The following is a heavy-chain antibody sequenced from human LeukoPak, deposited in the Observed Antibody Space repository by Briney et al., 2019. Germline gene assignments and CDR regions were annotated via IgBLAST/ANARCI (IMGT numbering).Heavy chain of an antibody. CDR1: GFTFSSYG. D-gene: IGHD2-15*01. J-gene: IGHJ3*02. V-gene: IGHV3-30*18. Sequence: PGGSLRLSCAASGFTFSSYGMHWVRQAPGKGLEWVAVISYDGSNKYYADSVKGQFTISRDNSKNTLYLQMNSLRAEDTAVYYCAKDSTSADIVVVVAAFAFDIWGQGTMVTVSS. CDR3: AKDSTSADIVVVVAAFAFDI. CDR2: ISYDGSNK.